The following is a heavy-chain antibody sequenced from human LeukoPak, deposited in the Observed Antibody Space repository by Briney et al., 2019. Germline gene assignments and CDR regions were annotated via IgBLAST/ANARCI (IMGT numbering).Heavy chain of an antibody. D-gene: IGHD3-9*01. J-gene: IGHJ4*02. CDR3: ARDVGFFDIDY. V-gene: IGHV4-59*12. CDR1: GGSISSYY. Sequence: SETLSLTCTVSGGSISSYYWSWIRQPPGKGLEWIGYIYYSGSTNYNPSLKSRVTISVDTSKNQYSLKLTSVTAADTAVYYCARDVGFFDIDYWGQGILVTVSS. CDR2: IYYSGST.